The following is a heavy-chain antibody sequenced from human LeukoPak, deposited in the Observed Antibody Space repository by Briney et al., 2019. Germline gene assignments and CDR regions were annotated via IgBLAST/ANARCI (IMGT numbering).Heavy chain of an antibody. CDR3: ARLYYYNSGRSYPSIYFDY. J-gene: IGHJ4*02. CDR2: ISSSSNYI. Sequence: GGSLRLSCAASGFTFSSYTMNWVRQAPGKGLEWVSSISSSSNYIYYADSVKGRFTISRDNAKNSLSLQMNSLGAEDTAIYFCARLYYYNSGRSYPSIYFDYWGQGTLVTVSS. V-gene: IGHV3-21*06. D-gene: IGHD3-10*01. CDR1: GFTFSSYT.